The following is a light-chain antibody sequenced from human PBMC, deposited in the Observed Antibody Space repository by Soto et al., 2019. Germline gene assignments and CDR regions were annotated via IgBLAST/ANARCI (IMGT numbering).Light chain of an antibody. V-gene: IGLV2-14*01. CDR1: SSDVGAYKY. Sequence: QSALTQPASVSGSPGQSITISCTGTSSDVGAYKYVSWYQQHPGKAPKLMIYDVTNRPSGVSNRFSGSKSGNTASLTISGLQAEDEADYYCNSYAGSNNLVFGGGTKLTVL. CDR3: NSYAGSNNLV. CDR2: DVT. J-gene: IGLJ3*02.